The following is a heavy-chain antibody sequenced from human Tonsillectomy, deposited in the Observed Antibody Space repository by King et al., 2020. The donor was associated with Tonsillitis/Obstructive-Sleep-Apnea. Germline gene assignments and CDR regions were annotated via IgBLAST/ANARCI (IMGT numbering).Heavy chain of an antibody. V-gene: IGHV4-34*01. Sequence: VQLQQWGAGLLKPSETLSLTCAVYGGSFSGYYWSWIRQSPGTGLEWIGEINHSGSTNYNPSLKSRVNISLDTSKNQFSLKLSSVTAADTALYYCARALIVVEVAATDAFDFWGQGTMVTVSS. J-gene: IGHJ3*01. CDR3: ARALIVVEVAATDAFDF. CDR2: INHSGST. D-gene: IGHD2-15*01. CDR1: GGSFSGYY.